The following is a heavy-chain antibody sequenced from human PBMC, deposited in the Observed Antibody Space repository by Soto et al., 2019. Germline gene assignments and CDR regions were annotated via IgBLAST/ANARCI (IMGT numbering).Heavy chain of an antibody. Sequence: SETLSLTCTVSGGSISSSSYYWGWIRQPPGKGLEWIGSIYYSGSTYYNPSLKSRVTISVDTSKNQFSLKLSSVTAADTAVYYCARHRADRYYYSMDVWGQGTTVTVSS. CDR3: ARHRADRYYYSMDV. CDR1: GGSISSSSYY. V-gene: IGHV4-39*01. J-gene: IGHJ6*02. CDR2: IYYSGST.